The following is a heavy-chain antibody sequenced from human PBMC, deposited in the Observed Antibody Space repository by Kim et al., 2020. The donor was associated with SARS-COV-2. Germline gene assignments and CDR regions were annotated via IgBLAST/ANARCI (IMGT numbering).Heavy chain of an antibody. CDR2: ISYDGTNK. CDR1: GFIFHSYG. CDR3: AKVATTFTMGDVFDI. J-gene: IGHJ3*02. D-gene: IGHD4-17*01. Sequence: GGSLRLSCAASGFIFHSYGIHWVRQAPGKGVEWVAVISYDGTNKYYADSVKGRFTISRDNSKNTLYVEMNSLRVEDTAVYYCAKVATTFTMGDVFDIWGQGTVVTVSS. V-gene: IGHV3-30*18.